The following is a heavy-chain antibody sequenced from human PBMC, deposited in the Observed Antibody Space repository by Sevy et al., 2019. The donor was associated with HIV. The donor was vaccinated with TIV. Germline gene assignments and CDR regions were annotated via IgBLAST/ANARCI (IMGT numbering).Heavy chain of an antibody. CDR3: AKDGHYYDSSGDYLNYFDY. Sequence: GGSLRLSCAASGFTFTSYAMSWVRQAPGKGLEWVSAISGSARSTYYADSVKGRFTISTDNSKNTLYLLINSLRDEDTAIYYCAKDGHYYDSSGDYLNYFDYWGQGTLVTVSS. J-gene: IGHJ4*02. CDR1: GFTFTSYA. V-gene: IGHV3-23*01. CDR2: ISGSARST. D-gene: IGHD3-22*01.